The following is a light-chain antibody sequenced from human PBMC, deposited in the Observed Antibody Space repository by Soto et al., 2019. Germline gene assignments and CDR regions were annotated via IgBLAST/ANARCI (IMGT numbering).Light chain of an antibody. J-gene: IGLJ2*01. V-gene: IGLV2-14*01. CDR2: EVS. CDR1: SSDIGNYDF. CDR3: SSYTTSTSFIL. Sequence: QSVLTQPASVSGSPGQLITISCTGTSSDIGNYDFVSWYQQVPGTAPKAMIYEVSSRPSGVSNRFSGSKSGNTASLTISGLQAEDEAYYYCSSYTTSTSFILFGGGTKVTVL.